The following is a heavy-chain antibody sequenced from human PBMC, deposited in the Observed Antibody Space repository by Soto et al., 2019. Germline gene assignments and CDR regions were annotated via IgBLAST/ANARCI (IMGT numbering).Heavy chain of an antibody. CDR1: GFTFSSYG. CDR3: ARDYDYCSSTSCPGYYYGMDV. J-gene: IGHJ6*02. V-gene: IGHV3-33*01. CDR2: IWYDGSNK. D-gene: IGHD2-2*01. Sequence: QVQLVESGGGVVQPGRSLRLSCAASGFTFSSYGMHWVRQAPGKGLEWGAVIWYDGSNKYYADSVKGRFTISRDNSKNTLYLQMNSLRAEDTAVYYCARDYDYCSSTSCPGYYYGMDVWGQGTTVTVSS.